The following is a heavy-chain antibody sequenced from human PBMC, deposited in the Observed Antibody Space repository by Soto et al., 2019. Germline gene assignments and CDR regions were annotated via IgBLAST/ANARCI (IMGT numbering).Heavy chain of an antibody. CDR2: ISYDGSNK. CDR3: ARVGSGYYDSSGYIA. J-gene: IGHJ5*02. Sequence: ASGVTFSSYGRHWVRQHQRKGLEWVAVISYDGSNKYYADSVKGRFSISRDNSKNTLYLQTNSLRAEDTAVYYCARVGSGYYDSSGYIAWGQGTLVTVSS. V-gene: IGHV3-30-3*01. D-gene: IGHD3-22*01. CDR1: GVTFSSYG.